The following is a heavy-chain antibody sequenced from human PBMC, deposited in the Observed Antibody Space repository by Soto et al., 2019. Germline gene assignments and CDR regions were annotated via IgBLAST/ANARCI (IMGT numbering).Heavy chain of an antibody. J-gene: IGHJ6*03. CDR2: IIPNFGTT. D-gene: IGHD6-13*01. V-gene: IGHV1-69*05. CDR1: VGTFSSYA. Sequence: SVKVSCKASVGTFSSYAISWVRQAPGQGLEWMGGIIPNFGTTNYAQKFQGRVTMTRDTSTSTAYMELSRLRSDDTAVYYCARDSTGYSSSWLYYYYYYMDVWGKGTTVTVSS. CDR3: ARDSTGYSSSWLYYYYYYMDV.